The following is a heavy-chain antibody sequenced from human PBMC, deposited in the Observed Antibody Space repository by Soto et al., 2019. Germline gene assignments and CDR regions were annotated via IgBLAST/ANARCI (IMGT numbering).Heavy chain of an antibody. V-gene: IGHV4-59*01. CDR1: GGSISSNY. CDR3: ARYRREAVAGYTLDN. Sequence: PSETLSLTCTVSGGSISSNYLTWIRQPPGKGLEWIGYVYNSGSTNYNPSLKSRVTISEDTSKSQFSLKVNSMTAADTAVYYCARYRREAVAGYTLDNGGQGILVTVS. D-gene: IGHD6-13*01. CDR2: VYNSGST. J-gene: IGHJ4*02.